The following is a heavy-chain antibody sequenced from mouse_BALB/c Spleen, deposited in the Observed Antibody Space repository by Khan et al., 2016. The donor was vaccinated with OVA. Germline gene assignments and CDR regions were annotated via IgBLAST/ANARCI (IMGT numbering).Heavy chain of an antibody. V-gene: IGHV3-2*02. CDR1: GYSITSDYA. CDR3: ARDGSRYNYAMDY. D-gene: IGHD2-3*01. Sequence: EVQLQESGPGLVKPSQSLSLTCTVTGYSITSDYAWNWIRQFPGNKLEWMGYISSSGRTNYNPALKSRISITRDTSKNQLFLQLNSVTTEETSTXYCARDGSRYNYAMDYWGQGTSVTVSS. J-gene: IGHJ4*01. CDR2: ISSSGRT.